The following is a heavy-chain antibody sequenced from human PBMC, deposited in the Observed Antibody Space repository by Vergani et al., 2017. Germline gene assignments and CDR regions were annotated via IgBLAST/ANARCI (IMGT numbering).Heavy chain of an antibody. CDR1: GGSFSGYY. Sequence: QVQLQQWGAGLLKPSETLSLTCAVYGGSFSGYYWSWIRQPPGRGLGGIGEINHSGSTNYNPSLKSRVTISVDTSKNQFSLKLSSVTPADTAVNYCARDCSSTSCSDFDYWSEGALVTV. V-gene: IGHV4-34*01. CDR3: ARDCSSTSCSDFDY. CDR2: INHSGST. D-gene: IGHD2-2*01. J-gene: IGHJ4*02.